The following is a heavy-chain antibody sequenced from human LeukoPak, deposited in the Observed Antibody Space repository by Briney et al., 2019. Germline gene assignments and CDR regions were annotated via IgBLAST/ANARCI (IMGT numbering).Heavy chain of an antibody. V-gene: IGHV4-38-2*01. CDR1: GYSISSGYY. Sequence: SETLSLTCAVSGYSISSGYYWGWIRQPPGKGLEWIGSNYHSGSTYYNPSLKSRVTISVDTSKNQFSLKLSSVTAADTAVYYCASTPDAPYCSSTSCYTFRFDPWGQGTLVTVSS. J-gene: IGHJ5*02. CDR3: ASTPDAPYCSSTSCYTFRFDP. D-gene: IGHD2-2*02. CDR2: NYHSGST.